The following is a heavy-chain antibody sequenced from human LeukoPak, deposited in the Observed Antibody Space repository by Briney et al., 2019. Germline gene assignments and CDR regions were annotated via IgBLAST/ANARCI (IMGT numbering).Heavy chain of an antibody. Sequence: PGGSLSLSCAASGFTFSSYAMSWVRQAPGKGLEWVSAISGSGGSTYYADSVKGRFTISRDNSKNTLYLQMNSLRAEDTAVYYCAKGCSSTSCYRDDAFDIWGQGTMVTVSS. CDR1: GFTFSSYA. CDR2: ISGSGGST. V-gene: IGHV3-23*01. CDR3: AKGCSSTSCYRDDAFDI. J-gene: IGHJ3*02. D-gene: IGHD2-2*01.